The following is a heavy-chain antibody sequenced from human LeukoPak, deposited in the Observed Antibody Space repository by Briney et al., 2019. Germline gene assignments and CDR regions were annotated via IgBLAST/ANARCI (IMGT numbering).Heavy chain of an antibody. Sequence: TGGSLRLSCAASGFTFSSYWIHWVRQAPGKGLVWVSRINSDGSSTSYADSVKGRFTISRDNAKNTLYLQMNSLRAEDTAVYYCACYYYYYGMDVWGQGTTVTVSS. CDR1: GFTFSSYW. J-gene: IGHJ6*02. CDR3: ACYYYYYGMDV. CDR2: INSDGSST. V-gene: IGHV3-74*01.